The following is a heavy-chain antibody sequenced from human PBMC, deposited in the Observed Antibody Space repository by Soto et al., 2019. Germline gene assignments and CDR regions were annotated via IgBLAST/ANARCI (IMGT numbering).Heavy chain of an antibody. D-gene: IGHD5-12*01. CDR3: ARDLLSRRGYSGYPLAF. V-gene: IGHV1-2*02. CDR1: GYTFTGYY. CDR2: INPNSGGT. J-gene: IGHJ4*02. Sequence: GASVKVSCKASGYTFTGYYMHWVRQAPGQGLEWMGWINPNSGGTNYAQKFQGRVTMTRDTSISTAYMELSRLRSDDTAVYYCARDLLSRRGYSGYPLAFWGQGTLVTVS.